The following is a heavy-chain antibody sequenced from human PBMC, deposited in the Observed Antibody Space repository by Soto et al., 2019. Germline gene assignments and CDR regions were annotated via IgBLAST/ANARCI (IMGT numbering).Heavy chain of an antibody. CDR2: IYYSGST. CDR1: GGSISRSTYY. D-gene: IGHD2-2*02. V-gene: IGHV4-39*01. J-gene: IGHJ5*02. CDR3: ARQVPATIRLGWFDP. Sequence: SETLSLTCTVSGGSISRSTYYWGWIRQPPGKGLEWIGSIYYSGSTYYRPSLKSRVTISVDTSKNQFSLKLSSVTAADMAVYYCARQVPATIRLGWFDPWGQGTLVTVSS.